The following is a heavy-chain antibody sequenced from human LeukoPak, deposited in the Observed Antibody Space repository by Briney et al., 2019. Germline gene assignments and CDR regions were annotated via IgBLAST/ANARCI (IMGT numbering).Heavy chain of an antibody. J-gene: IGHJ5*02. CDR2: INWNGGST. D-gene: IGHD3-3*01. CDR3: ARAEYRDYDFWSGYSQYNWFDP. V-gene: IGHV3-20*04. Sequence: RPGGSLRLSCAASGFTFDDYGMSWVRQAPGKGLEWVSGINWNGGSTGYADSVKGRFTISRDNAKNSLYLQMNSLRAEDTALYYCARAEYRDYDFWSGYSQYNWFDPRGKGTLVTVSS. CDR1: GFTFDDYG.